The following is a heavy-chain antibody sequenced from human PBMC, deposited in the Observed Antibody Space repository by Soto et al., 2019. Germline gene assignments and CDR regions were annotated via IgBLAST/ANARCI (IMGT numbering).Heavy chain of an antibody. J-gene: IGHJ4*02. D-gene: IGHD2-21*02. Sequence: SETLSLTCIVSGEPISSSSYYWGWIRQPPGKGLEWIGSIYYSGRTYYNPSFKSRVTISIDTSKNQFSLKLSSVTATDTAVYYCARQRTTVVTQAYFDHWGQGALVTVSS. CDR1: GEPISSSSYY. CDR3: ARQRTTVVTQAYFDH. CDR2: IYYSGRT. V-gene: IGHV4-39*01.